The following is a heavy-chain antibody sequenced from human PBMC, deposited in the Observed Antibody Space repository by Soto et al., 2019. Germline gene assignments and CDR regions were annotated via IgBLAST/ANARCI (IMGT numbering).Heavy chain of an antibody. D-gene: IGHD3-3*01. V-gene: IGHV1-69*01. CDR2: IIPIFGTA. Sequence: QVQLVQSGAEVKKPGSSVKVSCKASGGTFSSYAISWVRQAPGQGLEWMGGIIPIFGTANYAQKFQGRVTITADESTSTAYMELGSLRSEDTAVYYCASPYDFWSGYSPHYYYYYGMDVWGQGTTVTVSS. J-gene: IGHJ6*02. CDR3: ASPYDFWSGYSPHYYYYYGMDV. CDR1: GGTFSSYA.